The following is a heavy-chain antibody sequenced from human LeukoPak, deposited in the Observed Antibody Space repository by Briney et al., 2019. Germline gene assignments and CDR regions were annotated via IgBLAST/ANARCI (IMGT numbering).Heavy chain of an antibody. V-gene: IGHV4-30-4*08. CDR1: GGSISSGDYY. J-gene: IGHJ4*02. CDR3: ARRSSPYGDYDYFDY. D-gene: IGHD4-17*01. CDR2: IYYSGST. Sequence: PSETLSLTCTVSGGSISSGDYYWSWIRQPPGKGLEWIGYIYYSGSTYYNPSLKSRVTISVDTSKNQFSLKLSSVTAADTAVYYCARRSSPYGDYDYFDYWGQGTLVTVSS.